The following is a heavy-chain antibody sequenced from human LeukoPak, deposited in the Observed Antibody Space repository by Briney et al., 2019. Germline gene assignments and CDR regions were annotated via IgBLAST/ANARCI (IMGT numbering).Heavy chain of an antibody. V-gene: IGHV3-21*01. CDR2: ISSSGSLI. CDR3: AKIGVSGQWYFDL. D-gene: IGHD5/OR15-5a*01. CDR1: ESTFSSFP. J-gene: IGHJ2*01. Sequence: GGSLSLSCTASESTFSSFPRSWVRQAPGRGLEWISPISSSGSLIYYADSLKGRFTVSRDNAKNSLYVQMNSLRAEDTALYYCAKIGVSGQWYFDLSGRGTLVTVSS.